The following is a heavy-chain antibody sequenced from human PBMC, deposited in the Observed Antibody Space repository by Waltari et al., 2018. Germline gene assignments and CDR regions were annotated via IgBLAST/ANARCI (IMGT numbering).Heavy chain of an antibody. CDR3: ARDNPPRYCSSTSCYGGAFDI. Sequence: QVQLQESGPGLVKPSETLSLTCAVSGYSISSGYYWGWIRQPPGKGLEWIGYIYYSGSTNYNPSLKSRVTISVDTSKNQFSLKLSSVTAADTAVYYCARDNPPRYCSSTSCYGGAFDIWGQGTMVTVSS. CDR1: GYSISSGYY. V-gene: IGHV4-38-2*02. CDR2: IYYSGST. D-gene: IGHD2-2*01. J-gene: IGHJ3*02.